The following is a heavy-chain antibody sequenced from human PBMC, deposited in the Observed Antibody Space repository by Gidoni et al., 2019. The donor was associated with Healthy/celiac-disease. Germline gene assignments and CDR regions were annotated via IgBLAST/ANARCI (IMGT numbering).Heavy chain of an antibody. CDR3: ATDGGGKEKWELPDADYYYGMDV. D-gene: IGHD1-26*01. Sequence: QVQLVQSGAEVKKPGASVKVSCKVSGYTLTELSMHWVRQAPGKGLEWMGGFDPEDGETIYAQKFQGRVTMTEDTSTDTAYMELSSLRSEDTAVYYCATDGGGKEKWELPDADYYYGMDVWGQGTTVTVSS. CDR1: GYTLTELS. V-gene: IGHV1-24*01. J-gene: IGHJ6*02. CDR2: FDPEDGET.